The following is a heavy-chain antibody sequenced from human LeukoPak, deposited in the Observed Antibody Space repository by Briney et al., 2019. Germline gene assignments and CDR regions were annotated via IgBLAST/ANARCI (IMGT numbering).Heavy chain of an antibody. CDR3: AKEGTASKPSDLDY. CDR2: IRFDGSNK. J-gene: IGHJ4*02. V-gene: IGHV3-30*02. CDR1: GFIFSDYG. D-gene: IGHD1-1*01. Sequence: QPGGSLRLSCAASGFIFSDYGIHWVRQAPGKGLEWVAFIRFDGSNKYYADSVKGRFTISRDNSKSTVYLQMISLRDEDTAVYYCAKEGTASKPSDLDYWGQGTLVTVSS.